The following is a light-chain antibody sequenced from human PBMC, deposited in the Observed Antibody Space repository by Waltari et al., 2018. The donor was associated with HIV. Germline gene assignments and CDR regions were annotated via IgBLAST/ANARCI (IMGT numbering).Light chain of an antibody. Sequence: QSVLTQPPSASGSPGQSVTISCTGTSGDVGAYNFVSWYQQHPGKDPKVMIYEVSKRPSGVPDRFSGSKSGNTASLTVSGLQAGDEAHYYCSSYAGSNNRVFGGGTKLTVL. CDR1: SGDVGAYNF. V-gene: IGLV2-8*01. CDR3: SSYAGSNNRV. CDR2: EVS. J-gene: IGLJ3*02.